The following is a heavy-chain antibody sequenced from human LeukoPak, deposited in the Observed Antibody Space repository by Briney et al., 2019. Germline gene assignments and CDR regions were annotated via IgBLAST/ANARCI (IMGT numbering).Heavy chain of an antibody. CDR3: AKTLLDSSGYYYAGSDY. Sequence: GGSLRLSCAASGFTFSSYWMSWVRQAPGKGLEWVANIKQDGSEKYYVDSVKGRFTISRDNAKNSLYLQMNDLRAEDTAVYYCAKTLLDSSGYYYAGSDYWGQGILVTVST. D-gene: IGHD3-22*01. CDR2: IKQDGSEK. CDR1: GFTFSSYW. J-gene: IGHJ4*02. V-gene: IGHV3-7*01.